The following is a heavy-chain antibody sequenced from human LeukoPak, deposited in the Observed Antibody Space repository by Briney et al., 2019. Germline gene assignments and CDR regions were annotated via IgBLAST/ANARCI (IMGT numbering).Heavy chain of an antibody. J-gene: IGHJ4*02. CDR3: ARVLGQDSGSYPPLDYFDY. CDR1: GYTFTGYY. Sequence: ASVKVSCKASGYTFTGYYMHWVRQAPGQGLEWMGWINPNSGGTNYAQKFQGKVTMTRDTSISTAYMELSRLRSDDTAVCYCARVLGQDSGSYPPLDYFDYWSQGTLVTVSS. V-gene: IGHV1-2*02. D-gene: IGHD1-26*01. CDR2: INPNSGGT.